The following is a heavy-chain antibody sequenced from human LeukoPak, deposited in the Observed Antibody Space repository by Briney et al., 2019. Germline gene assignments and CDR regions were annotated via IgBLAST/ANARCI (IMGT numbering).Heavy chain of an antibody. CDR1: GYSFTTYW. V-gene: IGHV5-51*01. Sequence: HGESLKISCKGSGYSFTTYWIGWVRQVPGKGLDWMGLIYPGDSDTRYSPSFQGQVTFSADKSISTAYLQWSSLKASDTAMYYCARHGPYSGSSISDYWGQGTLVAVSS. D-gene: IGHD1-26*01. CDR3: ARHGPYSGSSISDY. J-gene: IGHJ4*02. CDR2: IYPGDSDT.